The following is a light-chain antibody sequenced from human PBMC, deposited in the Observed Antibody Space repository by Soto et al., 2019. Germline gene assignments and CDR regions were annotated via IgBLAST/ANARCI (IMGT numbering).Light chain of an antibody. CDR3: QQYNNWPT. CDR1: QSLSSSY. Sequence: EIVLTQSPGTLHLSPGERAPLSCRAIQSLSSSYLAWYQQKPGQAPRLLIYGASSTATGIPDRFSGSWSGTEFTLTISSLQSEDFAVYYCQQYNNWPTFGQGTKVDI. J-gene: IGKJ1*01. CDR2: GAS. V-gene: IGKV3-20*01.